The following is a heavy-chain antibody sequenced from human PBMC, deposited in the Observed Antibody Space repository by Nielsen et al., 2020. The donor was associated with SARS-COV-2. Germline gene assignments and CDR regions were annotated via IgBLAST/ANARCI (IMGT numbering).Heavy chain of an antibody. J-gene: IGHJ4*02. CDR2: ISWNSGSI. V-gene: IGHV3-9*01. CDR1: GFTFDDYA. CDR3: AKFGELLGY. D-gene: IGHD3-10*01. Sequence: SLKISCAASGFTFDDYAMHWVRQAPGKGLEWVSGISWNSGSIGYADSVKGRFTISRDNAKNSLYLQMNSLRAEDTALYYCAKFGELLGYWGQGTLVTVSS.